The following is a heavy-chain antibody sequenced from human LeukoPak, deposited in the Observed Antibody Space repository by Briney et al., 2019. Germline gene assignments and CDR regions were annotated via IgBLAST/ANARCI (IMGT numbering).Heavy chain of an antibody. CDR3: ARALRSGNPFDY. V-gene: IGHV1-69*04. Sequence: SVKVSCKASGGTFSSYAISWVRQAPGQGLEWMGRIIPILGIANYAQKFQGRVTITADKSTSTAYMELSSLRSEDTAVYYCARALRSGNPFDYWGQGTLVTVSS. J-gene: IGHJ4*02. D-gene: IGHD3-3*01. CDR2: IIPILGIA. CDR1: GGTFSSYA.